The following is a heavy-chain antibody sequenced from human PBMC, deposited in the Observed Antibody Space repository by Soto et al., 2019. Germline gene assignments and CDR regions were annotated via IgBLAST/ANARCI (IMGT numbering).Heavy chain of an antibody. D-gene: IGHD3-10*01. CDR2: IKSKRDYATT. CDR1: EFTFYKAW. J-gene: IGHJ6*02. V-gene: IGHV3-15*01. CDR3: TRIFAGGAYGLAV. Sequence: EAQLVESGGGLVKPGGSLRLSCAASEFTFYKAWMSWVRQAPGKGLEWVGRIKSKRDYATTDYAAPVEGRFTISRDDSSSTVYLQMNSLKAGDTAVDYGTRIFAGGAYGLAVWGQGTTVTVSS.